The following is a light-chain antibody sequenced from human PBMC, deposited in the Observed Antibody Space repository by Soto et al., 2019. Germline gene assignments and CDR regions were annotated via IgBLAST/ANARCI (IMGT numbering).Light chain of an antibody. Sequence: QSALTQPPSASVSPGQSVTISCTGTSSDVGGYNYVSWYQQHPGKAPKLMIYEVSKRPSGVPDRFSGSKSGNTASLTVSGLQAEDEADYYCSSYAGSNNYVFGTGTQ. CDR2: EVS. V-gene: IGLV2-8*01. J-gene: IGLJ1*01. CDR1: SSDVGGYNY. CDR3: SSYAGSNNYV.